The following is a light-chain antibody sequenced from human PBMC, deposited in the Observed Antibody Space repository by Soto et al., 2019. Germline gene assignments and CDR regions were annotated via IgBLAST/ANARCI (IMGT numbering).Light chain of an antibody. CDR3: AAWDDSLSGVV. V-gene: IGLV1-47*02. J-gene: IGLJ2*01. Sequence: QSVLTQPPSASGTPGQRVTISCSGTSTNIGRNPVYWYQQLPGTAPKLLIYGNDQRPSGVPDRFSGSKSGASASLAISGLRSEDEADYYCAAWDDSLSGVVFGGGTKVT. CDR1: STNIGRNP. CDR2: GND.